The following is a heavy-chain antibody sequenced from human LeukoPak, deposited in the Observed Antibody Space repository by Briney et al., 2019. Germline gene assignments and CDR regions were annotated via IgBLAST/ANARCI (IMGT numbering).Heavy chain of an antibody. CDR3: AKDYYDFWSGPSEYFQH. J-gene: IGHJ1*01. V-gene: IGHV3-23*01. Sequence: GGSLRLSCAASGFTFSSYAMSWVRQAPGKGLEWVSAISGSGGSTYYADSVKGRFTISRDNSKNTLYLQMNSLRAEDTAVYYCAKDYYDFWSGPSEYFQHRGQGTLVTVSS. CDR1: GFTFSSYA. D-gene: IGHD3-3*01. CDR2: ISGSGGST.